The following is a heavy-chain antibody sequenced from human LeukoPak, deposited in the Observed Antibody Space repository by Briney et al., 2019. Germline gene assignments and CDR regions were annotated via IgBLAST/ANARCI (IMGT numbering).Heavy chain of an antibody. D-gene: IGHD3-3*01. J-gene: IGHJ4*02. V-gene: IGHV4-39*01. CDR2: IYYSGST. CDR1: GGSISSSSYY. Sequence: SETLSLTCTVSGGSISSSSYYWGWIRQPPGKGLEWIGSIYYSGSTYYNPSLKSRVTISVDTSKSQFSLKLSSVTAADTAVYYCANYDFWSGYAFDYWGQGTLVTVSS. CDR3: ANYDFWSGYAFDY.